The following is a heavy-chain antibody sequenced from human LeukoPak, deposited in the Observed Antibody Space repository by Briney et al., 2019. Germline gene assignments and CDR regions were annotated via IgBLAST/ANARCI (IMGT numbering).Heavy chain of an antibody. J-gene: IGHJ6*03. CDR1: GFTFSSYA. CDR2: NSDSGGST. Sequence: GGSLRLACAASGFTFSSYAMSWVRQAPGKGQEWISANSDSGGSTYYADSVKGRFTISRDNSKNTLYLQMNNLRAEDTAVYYCAKSMTTVTTLKYYYYMDVWGKGTTVTVSS. D-gene: IGHD4-17*01. V-gene: IGHV3-23*01. CDR3: AKSMTTVTTLKYYYYMDV.